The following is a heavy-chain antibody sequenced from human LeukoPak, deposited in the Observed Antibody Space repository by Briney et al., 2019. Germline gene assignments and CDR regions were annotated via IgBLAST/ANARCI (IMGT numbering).Heavy chain of an antibody. Sequence: GGSLRLSCEASGFTVSSNYMSWVRQAPGKGLEWVSVIYSGGSTYYADSVKGRFTISRDNSKNTLYLQMNSLRAEDTAVYYCARGERGTHEFDYWGQGTLVIVSS. D-gene: IGHD1-1*01. CDR3: ARGERGTHEFDY. J-gene: IGHJ4*02. CDR1: GFTVSSNY. V-gene: IGHV3-53*01. CDR2: IYSGGST.